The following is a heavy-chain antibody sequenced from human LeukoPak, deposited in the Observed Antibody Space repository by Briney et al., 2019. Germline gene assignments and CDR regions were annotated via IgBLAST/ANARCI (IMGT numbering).Heavy chain of an antibody. Sequence: ASVKVSCKASGYTFTGYYMHWVRQDPGQALEWMGWINPNRGTTNYAQKFQGRVTMTRNTYISTAYMELSRLRYDDTAVYYCASLSSGPDAFDIWGQGTMVTVSS. CDR2: INPNRGTT. J-gene: IGHJ3*02. CDR3: ASLSSGPDAFDI. V-gene: IGHV1-2*02. CDR1: GYTFTGYY. D-gene: IGHD6-19*01.